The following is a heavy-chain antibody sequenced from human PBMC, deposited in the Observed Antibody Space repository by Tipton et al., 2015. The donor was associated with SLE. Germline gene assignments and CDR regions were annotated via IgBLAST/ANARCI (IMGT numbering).Heavy chain of an antibody. V-gene: IGHV3-66*02. Sequence: SLRLSCAASGFTVSSNYMSWVRQAPGKGLEWVSVIYSGGSTYYADSVKGRFTISRDNSKNTLYLQMNSLRAEDTAVYYCARVGTAVAGLDYWGQGTLATVSS. CDR2: IYSGGST. CDR1: GFTVSSNY. CDR3: ARVGTAVAGLDY. J-gene: IGHJ4*02. D-gene: IGHD6-19*01.